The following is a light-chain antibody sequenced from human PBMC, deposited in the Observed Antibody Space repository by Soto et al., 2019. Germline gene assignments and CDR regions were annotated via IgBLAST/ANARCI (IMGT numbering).Light chain of an antibody. J-gene: IGKJ5*01. CDR1: QIVSSSY. CDR2: AAS. Sequence: EIVLTQSPGTLSLSPGEKATLSCRASQIVSSSYLAWYQQKPGQAPRLLIYAASSRATGIPDRFSGSGSGTDFTLTISRLEPEDFAVYYCQQYGSLITFGQGTRLEIK. V-gene: IGKV3-20*01. CDR3: QQYGSLIT.